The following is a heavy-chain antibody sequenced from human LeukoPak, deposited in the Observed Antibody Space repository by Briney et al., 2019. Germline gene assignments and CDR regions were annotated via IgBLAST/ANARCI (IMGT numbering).Heavy chain of an antibody. V-gene: IGHV1-18*01. CDR3: ARAGYCSGGSCPRVDAFDI. J-gene: IGHJ3*02. Sequence: ASVKVSCKASGYTFTSYGITWVRQAPGQGLEWMGWISAYNGNTKYAQKFQGRVTMTTDTSTSTAYMELRSLRSDDTAVYYCARAGYCSGGSCPRVDAFDIWGQGTMVTVSS. CDR1: GYTFTSYG. CDR2: ISAYNGNT. D-gene: IGHD2-15*01.